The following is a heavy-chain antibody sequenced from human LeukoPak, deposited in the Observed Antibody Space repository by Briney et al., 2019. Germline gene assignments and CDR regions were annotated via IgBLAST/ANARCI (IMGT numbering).Heavy chain of an antibody. D-gene: IGHD3-22*01. V-gene: IGHV3-30-3*01. CDR2: ISYDGSNK. Sequence: GGSLRLSCAASGFTFSSYAMHWVRQAPGKGLEWVAVISYDGSNKYYADSVKGRFTISRDNSKNTLYLQMNSLRAEDTAVYYCARDGPSGSHDYWGQGTLVTVSS. J-gene: IGHJ4*02. CDR3: ARDGPSGSHDY. CDR1: GFTFSSYA.